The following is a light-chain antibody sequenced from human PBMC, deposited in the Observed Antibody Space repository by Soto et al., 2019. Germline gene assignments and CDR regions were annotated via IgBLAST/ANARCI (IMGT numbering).Light chain of an antibody. V-gene: IGLV6-57*04. J-gene: IGLJ2*01. CDR1: SGSIASNY. CDR3: QSYDSSKPYVV. Sequence: NFMLTQPHSVSESPGKTVTISCTRSSGSIASNYVQWYQQRPGSAPTTVIYEDNQRPSGVPDRFSGSIDSSSNSASLTISGLKTEDEAYDYCQSYDSSKPYVVFGGGTKLTVL. CDR2: EDN.